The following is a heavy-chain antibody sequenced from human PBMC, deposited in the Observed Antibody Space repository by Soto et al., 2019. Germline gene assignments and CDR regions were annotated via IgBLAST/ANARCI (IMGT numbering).Heavy chain of an antibody. V-gene: IGHV4-59*01. J-gene: IGHJ5*02. Sequence: PSETLALTCTVCGGSISSYYCGGIRQPPGKGLEWIGYIYYSGSTNYNPSLKSRVTISVDTSKNQFSLKLSSVTAADTAVYYCARAPKGDLHMNTWFDPWGQGTLVTVSS. CDR1: GGSISSYY. CDR2: IYYSGST. D-gene: IGHD2-21*02. CDR3: ARAPKGDLHMNTWFDP.